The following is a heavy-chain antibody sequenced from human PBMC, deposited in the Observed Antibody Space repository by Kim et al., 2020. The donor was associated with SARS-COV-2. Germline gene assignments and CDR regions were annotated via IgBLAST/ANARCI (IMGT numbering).Heavy chain of an antibody. CDR3: ARARRGYYDSSGYLPTFFDY. CDR1: GGSISSYY. Sequence: SETLSLTCTVSGGSISSYYWSWIRQPPGKGLEWIGYIYYSGSTNYNPSLKSRVTISVDTSKNQFSLKLSSVTAANTAVYYCARARRGYYDSSGYLPTFFDYWGQGTLVTVSS. J-gene: IGHJ4*02. D-gene: IGHD3-22*01. CDR2: IYYSGST. V-gene: IGHV4-59*01.